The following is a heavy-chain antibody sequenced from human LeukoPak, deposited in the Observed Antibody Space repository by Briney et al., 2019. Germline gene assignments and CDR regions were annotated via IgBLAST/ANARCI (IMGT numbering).Heavy chain of an antibody. V-gene: IGHV3-21*01. CDR1: GFTFSSYS. J-gene: IGHJ4*02. CDR3: VRDGDGMTPYDY. CDR2: ISSSSSYI. D-gene: IGHD2-21*02. Sequence: PGGSLRLSCAASGFTFSSYSMNWVRQAPGKGLEWVSSISSSSSYIYYADSVKGRFTISRDNAKNSLYLQMNSLRAEDTAVYYCVRDGDGMTPYDYWGQGSLVTVSS.